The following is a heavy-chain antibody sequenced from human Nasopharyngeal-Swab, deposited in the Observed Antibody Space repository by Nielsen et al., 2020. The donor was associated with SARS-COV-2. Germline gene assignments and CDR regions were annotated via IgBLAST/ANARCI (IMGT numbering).Heavy chain of an antibody. Sequence: SETLFLTCTVSGGSISSGGYYWSWIRQHPGKGLEWIGYIYYSGSTYYNPSLKSRVTISVDTSKNQFSLKLSSVTAADTAVYCCARARLFAWLLLVVSAFDIWGQGTMVTVSS. CDR3: ARARLFAWLLLVVSAFDI. CDR2: IYYSGST. J-gene: IGHJ3*02. CDR1: GGSISSGGYY. V-gene: IGHV4-31*03. D-gene: IGHD3-3*01.